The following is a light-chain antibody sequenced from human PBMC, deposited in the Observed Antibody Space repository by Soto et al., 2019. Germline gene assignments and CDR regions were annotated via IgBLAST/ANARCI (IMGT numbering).Light chain of an antibody. CDR3: GSWDSSPSAYV. CDR2: DDN. J-gene: IGLJ1*01. V-gene: IGLV1-51*01. Sequence: QSVLTQPPPVSAAPGQKVTISCSGSSSNIGGNSVSWYQQLPGTAPKLLIYDDNKRPSGIPDRFSGSKSGTSATLGITGFQTGDEADYYCGSWDSSPSAYVFGTGTKVTVL. CDR1: SSNIGGNS.